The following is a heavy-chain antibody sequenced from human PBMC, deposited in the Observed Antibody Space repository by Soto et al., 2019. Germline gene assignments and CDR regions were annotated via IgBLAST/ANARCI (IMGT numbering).Heavy chain of an antibody. CDR3: AREACSSTSCYVYFAY. D-gene: IGHD2-2*01. Sequence: QVQLVQSGAEVKKPGASVKVSCKASGYTFTSYAMHWVRQAPGQRLEWMGWINAGNGNTKYSQKFQGRVTITRDTSASTAYMELSSLRSEDTAVYYCAREACSSTSCYVYFAYWGQGTLVTVSS. CDR1: GYTFTSYA. V-gene: IGHV1-3*01. J-gene: IGHJ4*02. CDR2: INAGNGNT.